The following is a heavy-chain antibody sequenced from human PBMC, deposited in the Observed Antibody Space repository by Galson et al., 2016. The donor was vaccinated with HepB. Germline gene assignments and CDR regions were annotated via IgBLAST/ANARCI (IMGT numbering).Heavy chain of an antibody. D-gene: IGHD1-26*01. CDR3: ATIERLRNTYGMDV. V-gene: IGHV1-69*13. J-gene: IGHJ6*02. Sequence: SVKVSCKASGGTLTSYSVTWVRQAPGQGLEWVGGVIPLFHTTNYARSFQGRVTITADESTSTTFLELSSLRSDDTAVYYCATIERLRNTYGMDVWGQGTTVIVSS. CDR1: GGTLTSYS. CDR2: VIPLFHTT.